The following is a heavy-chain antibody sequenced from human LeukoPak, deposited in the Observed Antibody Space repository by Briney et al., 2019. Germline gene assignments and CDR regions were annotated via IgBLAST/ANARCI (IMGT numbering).Heavy chain of an antibody. CDR3: AREKKSGYDSGMVDWFDP. D-gene: IGHD5-12*01. CDR1: GGSISSGSYY. CDR2: IYTSGST. J-gene: IGHJ5*02. V-gene: IGHV4-61*02. Sequence: PSETLSLTCTGSGGSISSGSYYWSWIRQPAGKGLEWIGRIYTSGSTNYNPSLKSRVTISVDTSKNQFSLKLSSVTAADTAVYYCAREKKSGYDSGMVDWFDPWGQGTLVTVSS.